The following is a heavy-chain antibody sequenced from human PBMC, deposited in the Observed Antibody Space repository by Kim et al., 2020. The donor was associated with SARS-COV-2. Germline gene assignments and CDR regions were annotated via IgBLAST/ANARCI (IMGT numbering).Heavy chain of an antibody. CDR1: GGSISSYY. V-gene: IGHV4-59*13. CDR3: ARDLQVTYYYGMDV. J-gene: IGHJ6*02. Sequence: SETLSLTCTVSGGSISSYYWSWIRQPPGKGLEWIGYIYYSGSTNYNPSLKSRVTVSVDTSKNQFSLKLSSVTAADTAVYYCARDLQVTYYYGMDVWGQGTTVTVSS. CDR2: IYYSGST. D-gene: IGHD2-21*02.